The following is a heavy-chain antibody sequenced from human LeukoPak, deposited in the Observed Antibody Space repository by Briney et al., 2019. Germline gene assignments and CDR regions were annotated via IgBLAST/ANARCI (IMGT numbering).Heavy chain of an antibody. J-gene: IGHJ4*02. CDR1: GGTFNSYA. D-gene: IGHD1-26*01. V-gene: IGHV1-69*06. CDR2: IIPIFGTT. CDR3: ARYREPYYFDY. Sequence: ASVKVSCKASGGTFNSYAISWVRQAPGQGLEWMGGIIPIFGTTNYARKFRGRVTLTADKSTRTAYMELSSLRSEDTAVYYCARYREPYYFDYWGQGTLVTVSS.